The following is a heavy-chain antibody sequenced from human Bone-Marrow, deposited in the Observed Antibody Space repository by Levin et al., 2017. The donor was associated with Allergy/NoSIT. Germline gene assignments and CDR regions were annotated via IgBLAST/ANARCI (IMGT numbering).Heavy chain of an antibody. CDR3: ARVMGGDITGKPYYYYGMDV. J-gene: IGHJ6*02. CDR2: ISSSSSYI. V-gene: IGHV3-21*01. Sequence: GESLKISCAASGFTFSSYSMNWVRQVPGKGLEWVSSISSSSSYIYYADSVKGRFTISRDNAKNSLYLQMNSLRAEDTAVYYCARVMGGDITGKPYYYYGMDVWGQGTTVTVSS. CDR1: GFTFSSYS. D-gene: IGHD1-20*01.